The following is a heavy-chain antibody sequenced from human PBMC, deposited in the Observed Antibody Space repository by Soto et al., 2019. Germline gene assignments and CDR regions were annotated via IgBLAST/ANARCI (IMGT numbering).Heavy chain of an antibody. CDR3: ATLGYSSSWSRGNYGMDV. V-gene: IGHV3-53*01. CDR1: GFTVSSNY. Sequence: GGSVRLSCAASGFTVSSNYMSWVRQAPGKGLEWVSVIYSGGSTYYADSVKGRFTISRDNSKNTLYLQMNSLRAEDTAVSYRATLGYSSSWSRGNYGMDVCGQGTTVVVSS. J-gene: IGHJ6*02. CDR2: IYSGGST. D-gene: IGHD6-13*01.